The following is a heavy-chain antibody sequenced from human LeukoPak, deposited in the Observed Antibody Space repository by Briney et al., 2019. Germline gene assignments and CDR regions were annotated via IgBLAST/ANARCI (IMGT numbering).Heavy chain of an antibody. V-gene: IGHV3-23*01. CDR3: AKLVGATMTSDY. CDR1: GFTLSTYV. CDR2: ISRSGDTT. J-gene: IGHJ4*02. Sequence: GCALRLSCAASGFTLSTYVMTWVRQAPGKGLEWVSSISRSGDTTYYGDSVKGRFTISRDNSKNTLYLQMNSLRGDDTAIYYCAKLVGATMTSDYWGQGILVTVS. D-gene: IGHD1-26*01.